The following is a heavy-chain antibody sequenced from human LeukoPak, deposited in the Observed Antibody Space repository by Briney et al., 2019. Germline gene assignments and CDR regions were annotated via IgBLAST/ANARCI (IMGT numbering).Heavy chain of an antibody. J-gene: IGHJ4*02. CDR2: ISSNGGST. CDR1: GFTFSSYA. Sequence: GGSLRLSCAASGFTFSSYAMHWVRQAPGKGLEYVSAISSNGGSTYYANSVKGRFTISRDNSKNTLYLQMGSLRAEDMAMYYCARARLGYSSSWYRKDFDYWGQGTLVTVSS. V-gene: IGHV3-64*01. D-gene: IGHD6-13*01. CDR3: ARARLGYSSSWYRKDFDY.